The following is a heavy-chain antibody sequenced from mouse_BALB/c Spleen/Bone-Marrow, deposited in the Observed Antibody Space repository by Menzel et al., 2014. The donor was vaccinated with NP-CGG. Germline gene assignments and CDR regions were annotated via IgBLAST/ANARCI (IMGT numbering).Heavy chain of an antibody. CDR2: VTPYNGGT. J-gene: IGHJ2*01. Sequence: VQLKESGPELVKPGASVKMSCKASGYTFTDYYMDWVKQSHGESFEWIGRVTPYNGGTTYNQKFKGKATLTVDKSSSTAYMALNSLTSEDSAAYYCARTGYWGQGTTLTVSS. CDR3: ARTGY. CDR1: GYTFTDYY. V-gene: IGHV1-19*01.